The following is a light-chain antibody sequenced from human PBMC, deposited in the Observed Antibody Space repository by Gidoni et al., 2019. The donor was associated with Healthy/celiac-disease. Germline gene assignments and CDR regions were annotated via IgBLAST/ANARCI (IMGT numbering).Light chain of an antibody. J-gene: IGKJ2*01. V-gene: IGKV1-39*01. CDR3: QQSYSTPMYT. CDR1: QSISSY. Sequence: DIQMTQSPSSLSASVGDRVTITCRASQSISSYLNWYQQKPGKATQLLIYAAYSLQSGVPSRFSGSGSVTDFTLTISSLQPEDFATYYCQQSYSTPMYTFGQGTKLEIK. CDR2: AAY.